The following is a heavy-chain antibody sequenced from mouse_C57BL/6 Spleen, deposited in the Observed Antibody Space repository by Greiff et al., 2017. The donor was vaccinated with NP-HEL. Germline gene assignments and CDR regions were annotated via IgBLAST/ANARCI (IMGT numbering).Heavy chain of an antibody. CDR2: IHPNSGST. V-gene: IGHV1-64*01. D-gene: IGHD2-5*01. J-gene: IGHJ3*01. Sequence: VQLQQPGAELVKPGASVKLSCKASGYTFTSYWMHWVKQRPGQGLEWIGMIHPNSGSTNYNEKFKSKATLTVDKSYSTAYMQLSSLTSEYSAVYYCARSAYYSNLWFAYWGQGTLVTVSA. CDR1: GYTFTSYW. CDR3: ARSAYYSNLWFAY.